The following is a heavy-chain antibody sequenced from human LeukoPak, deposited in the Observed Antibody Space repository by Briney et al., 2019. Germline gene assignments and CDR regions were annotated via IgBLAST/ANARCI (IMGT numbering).Heavy chain of an antibody. CDR1: GFTFSSYA. CDR3: AKDVPAPGIAASGEIDY. J-gene: IGHJ4*02. D-gene: IGHD6-13*01. Sequence: GGSLRLSCAASGFTFSSYAMSWARQAPGKGLEWVSAISGSGGSTYYADSVKGRFTISRDNSKNTLYLQMNSLRAEDTAVYYCAKDVPAPGIAASGEIDYWGQGTLVTVSS. V-gene: IGHV3-23*01. CDR2: ISGSGGST.